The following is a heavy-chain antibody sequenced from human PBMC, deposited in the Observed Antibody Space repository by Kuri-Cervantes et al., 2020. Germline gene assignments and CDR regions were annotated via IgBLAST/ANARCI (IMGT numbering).Heavy chain of an antibody. CDR1: GFTFSSYS. CDR3: AKDSYSTFPRYGMDV. D-gene: IGHD5-18*01. CDR2: ISSSSSYI. V-gene: IGHV3-21*04. Sequence: GESLKISCAASGFTFSSYSMNWVRQAPGKGLEWVSSISSSSSYIYYADSVKGRFTISRDKSKNTMYLQMNSLRAEDTAIYYCAKDSYSTFPRYGMDVWGQGTTVTVSS. J-gene: IGHJ6*02.